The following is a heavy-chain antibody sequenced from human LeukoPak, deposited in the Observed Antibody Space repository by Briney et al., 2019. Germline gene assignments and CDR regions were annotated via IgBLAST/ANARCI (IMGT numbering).Heavy chain of an antibody. Sequence: GASVKVSCKASGYTFTNFDINWVRQAPGQGLEWMGWMNPVSGKAGSAQKFQGRVTITTDESTSTAYMELSSLRSEDTAVYYCARSPRIAAAGTSWGQGTLVTVSS. D-gene: IGHD6-13*01. CDR2: MNPVSGKA. J-gene: IGHJ5*02. CDR1: GYTFTNFD. V-gene: IGHV1-8*01. CDR3: ARSPRIAAAGTS.